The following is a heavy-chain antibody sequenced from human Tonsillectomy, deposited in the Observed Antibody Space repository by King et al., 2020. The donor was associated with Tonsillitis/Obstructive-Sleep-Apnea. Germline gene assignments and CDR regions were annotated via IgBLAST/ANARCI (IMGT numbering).Heavy chain of an antibody. CDR3: ARAEPHSRIAAEPWFFDY. V-gene: IGHV3-7*04. CDR1: EFTFSSYW. J-gene: IGHJ4*02. Sequence: VQLVESGGGFVQPGGSLRLSCAASEFTFSSYWMNWVRQAPGKGLEWVASINQVGSEKNYLDSVKGRFTISRDNAQNSVFLELNSLRGEDTAVYYCARAEPHSRIAAEPWFFDYWGQGTLVTVSS. D-gene: IGHD6-13*01. CDR2: INQVGSEK.